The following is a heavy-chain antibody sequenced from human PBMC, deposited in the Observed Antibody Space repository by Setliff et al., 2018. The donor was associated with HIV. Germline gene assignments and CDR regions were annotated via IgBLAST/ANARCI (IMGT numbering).Heavy chain of an antibody. Sequence: SETLSLTCTVSGDSMSTYYWSWIRQPPGKGLEWIGYIYTSGSTNYNPSLESRATISLDTSKNQISLKLKSVTAADTAMYFCARDATSEGYMDVWGKGPRSPSP. V-gene: IGHV4-4*08. CDR2: IYTSGST. CDR1: GDSMSTYY. CDR3: ARDATSEGYMDV. J-gene: IGHJ6*03.